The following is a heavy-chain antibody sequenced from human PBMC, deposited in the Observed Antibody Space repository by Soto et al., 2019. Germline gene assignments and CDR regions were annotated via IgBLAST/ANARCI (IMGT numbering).Heavy chain of an antibody. CDR1: GFTFSDYL. J-gene: IGHJ4*02. D-gene: IGHD1-1*01. CDR3: AIGRWMGK. CDR2: IKQDGNEK. V-gene: IGHV3-7*01. Sequence: EVQLVDSGGALVKPGESLRLSCAASGFTFSDYLMTWGSQAPGKGLDWVATIKQDGNEKYYVDSVKDRLTISRDNAKNSLYLQLDALRAEDMAVYDCAIGRWMGKWGQGTLVTVSS.